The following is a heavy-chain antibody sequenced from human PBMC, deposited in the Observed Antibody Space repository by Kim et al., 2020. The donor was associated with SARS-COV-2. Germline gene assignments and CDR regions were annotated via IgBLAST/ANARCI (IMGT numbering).Heavy chain of an antibody. CDR3: ARDQEQLAFDY. J-gene: IGHJ4*02. CDR2: K. Sequence: KDYAGSVKGRFTISRDNSKNTLYLQMNSLRAEDTAVYYCARDQEQLAFDYWGQGTLVTVSS. V-gene: IGHV3-33*01. D-gene: IGHD6-6*01.